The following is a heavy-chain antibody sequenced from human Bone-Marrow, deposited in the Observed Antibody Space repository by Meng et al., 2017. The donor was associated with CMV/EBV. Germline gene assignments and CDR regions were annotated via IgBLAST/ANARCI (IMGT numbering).Heavy chain of an antibody. CDR1: GGPIRSAGYY. CDR2: ILYSGNT. Sequence: GSLRLSCTASGGPIRSAGYYWAWIRQPPGNGLEWIVSILYSGNTYYKSSLKSRLVILVDTSKNQFSLRLSPVTAADTAVYYCARRRIPARPVQYGLDAWGQGTTVTVSS. D-gene: IGHD6-6*01. CDR3: ARRRIPARPVQYGLDA. J-gene: IGHJ6*02. V-gene: IGHV4-39*01.